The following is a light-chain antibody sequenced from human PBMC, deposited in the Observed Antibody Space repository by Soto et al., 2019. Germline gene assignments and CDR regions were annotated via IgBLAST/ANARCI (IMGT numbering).Light chain of an antibody. V-gene: IGKV3-20*01. CDR1: QSVSSSY. CDR3: QQYSSSPQWT. Sequence: EIVLTQSPGTLSLSPGERATLSCRASQSVSSSYLAWYQQKPGQAPRLLIYGASSRATGIPDRFSGSGSGKDFTLTISKLEPEDFAVYYCQQYSSSPQWTFGQGTKVDIK. CDR2: GAS. J-gene: IGKJ1*01.